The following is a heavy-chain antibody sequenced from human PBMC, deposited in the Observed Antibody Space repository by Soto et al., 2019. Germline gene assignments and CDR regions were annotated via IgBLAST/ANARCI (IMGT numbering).Heavy chain of an antibody. Sequence: VQLVESGGGLVQPGGSLRLSCEASGFTFRNYDMHWVRQGTGKGLEWVSGISAAGDPDYADSVEGRFTISRENAQNYFFLQMNSLRVGDTAVYYCARTDRDFYGLDVWGQGTTVIVSS. J-gene: IGHJ6*02. CDR1: GFTFRNYD. CDR2: ISAAGDP. V-gene: IGHV3-13*05. CDR3: ARTDRDFYGLDV.